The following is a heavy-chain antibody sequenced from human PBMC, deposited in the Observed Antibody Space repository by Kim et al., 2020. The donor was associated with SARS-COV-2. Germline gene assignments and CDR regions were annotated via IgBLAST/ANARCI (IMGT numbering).Heavy chain of an antibody. CDR2: VYFTGST. CDR3: ARRGPRKEDAFDI. J-gene: IGHJ3*02. CDR1: GDSVSNTKYY. Sequence: SETLSLTCTLSGDSVSNTKYYWGWIRQPPGKGLEWIGNVYFTGSTYQNPSLKSRLTVSVDTSKNQFSLGLRSVTAADTGIYYCARRGPRKEDAFDIWGQ. V-gene: IGHV4-39*01.